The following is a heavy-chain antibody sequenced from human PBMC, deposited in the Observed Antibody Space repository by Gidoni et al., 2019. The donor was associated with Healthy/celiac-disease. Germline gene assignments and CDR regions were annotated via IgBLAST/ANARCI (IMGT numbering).Heavy chain of an antibody. CDR3: ARDRGDIVVVVATYGMDV. CDR1: GFPFSSYA. D-gene: IGHD2-15*01. CDR2: ISYDGSNK. V-gene: IGHV3-30*04. J-gene: IGHJ6*02. Sequence: QVQLVESGGGVVQPGRSLRLSCAASGFPFSSYAMDWVRQAPGKGLEWVAVISYDGSNKYYADSVKGRFTISRDNSKNTLYLQMNSLRAEDTAVYYCARDRGDIVVVVATYGMDVWGQGTTVTVSS.